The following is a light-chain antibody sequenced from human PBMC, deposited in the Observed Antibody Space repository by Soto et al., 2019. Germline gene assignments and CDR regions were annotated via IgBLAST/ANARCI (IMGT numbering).Light chain of an antibody. V-gene: IGKV3-11*01. CDR2: DAS. CDR3: QQRSTWPWT. CDR1: QSVSSY. J-gene: IGKJ1*01. Sequence: EIVLTQSPATLSLSPGERATLSCRASQSVSSYLAWYQQKPGQAPRLLIYDASNRATGIPARFSGSGSGTDFTLTISSLEPEDFEVYYCQQRSTWPWTFGQGTKVDIK.